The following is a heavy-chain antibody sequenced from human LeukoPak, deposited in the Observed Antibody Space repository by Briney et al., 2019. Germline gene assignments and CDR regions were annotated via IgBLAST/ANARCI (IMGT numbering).Heavy chain of an antibody. CDR1: GGSISNYY. J-gene: IGHJ3*02. D-gene: IGHD6-19*01. V-gene: IGHV4-59*01. CDR3: ARDRGVAGGNAFDI. CDR2: IYYSGST. Sequence: PSETLSLTCTVSGGSISNYYWSWIRQPPGKGLEWIGYIYYSGSTNYSPSLKSRVTISVDTSKDQFSLKLSSVTAADTAVYYCARDRGVAGGNAFDIWGQGTMVTVSS.